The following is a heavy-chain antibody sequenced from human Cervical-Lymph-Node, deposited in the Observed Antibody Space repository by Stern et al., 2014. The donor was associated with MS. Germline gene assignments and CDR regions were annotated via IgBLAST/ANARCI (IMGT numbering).Heavy chain of an antibody. V-gene: IGHV1-24*01. D-gene: IGHD2-2*01. CDR3: TTADVVIVPGAYFDY. CDR1: GYTLSGLS. Sequence: QVQLLQPGADVKKPGASVKVSCKVSGYTLSGLSIHWVRQAPGKGLEWMGGFDPEDGETIYAEKFHGRVTMTEDTSTDTAYMDLSSLRSEDTAVYYCTTADVVIVPGAYFDYWGQGTLVTVSS. J-gene: IGHJ4*02. CDR2: FDPEDGET.